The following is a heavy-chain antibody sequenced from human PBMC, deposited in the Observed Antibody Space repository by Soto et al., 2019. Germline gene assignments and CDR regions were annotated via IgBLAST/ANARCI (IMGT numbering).Heavy chain of an antibody. J-gene: IGHJ4*02. Sequence: GGSLRLSCAASGFTFTNFAMRWVRQAPGKGLEWVAGIGASGDITWYADSVKGRLSISRDNSKNTLYLQLNSLRFEDTAVYYCAKDDFTDRGDDYFDYWGPGT. CDR1: GFTFTNFA. D-gene: IGHD2-21*02. V-gene: IGHV3-23*01. CDR2: IGASGDIT. CDR3: AKDDFTDRGDDYFDY.